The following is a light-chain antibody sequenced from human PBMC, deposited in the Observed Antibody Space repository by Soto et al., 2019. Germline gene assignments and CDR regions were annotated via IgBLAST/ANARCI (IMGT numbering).Light chain of an antibody. V-gene: IGKV3-20*01. Sequence: EIVLTQSPGTLSLSPGERATLSCRASQSVSSSYLAWYQQKAGQAPRLLIYGASSRATGIPGRLSGSGSGTDFTLTISRLEPEDFAVYYCQQYGDSPFTFCQGTKLEIK. CDR2: GAS. CDR1: QSVSSSY. J-gene: IGKJ2*01. CDR3: QQYGDSPFT.